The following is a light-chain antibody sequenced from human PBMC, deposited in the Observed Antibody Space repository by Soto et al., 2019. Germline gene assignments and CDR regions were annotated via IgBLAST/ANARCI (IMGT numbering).Light chain of an antibody. J-gene: IGLJ1*01. CDR3: TSYTGSNTLEV. V-gene: IGLV2-14*03. CDR1: SXDIGAYNY. CDR2: DVN. Sequence: QSVLTQPASVSGSPGQSITISCTGASXDIGAYNYVSWYRQHPGKAPQLLIYDVNNRPSGVSHRFSGSKSGNTASLTISGLQSEDEADYFCTSYTGSNTLEVFGPGTKVTV.